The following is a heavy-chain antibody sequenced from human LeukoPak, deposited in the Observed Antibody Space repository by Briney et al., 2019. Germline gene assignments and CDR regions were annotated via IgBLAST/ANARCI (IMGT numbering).Heavy chain of an antibody. J-gene: IGHJ3*02. D-gene: IGHD1-26*01. V-gene: IGHV3-74*01. Sequence: PGGSLRLSCAASGFTLSSYWIHWVRQAPGKGLVWVSRINGDGSRTTYADSVKGRFTISRDSANTLYLQMNSLRAEDTAVYYCARDPLYSGSYPGAFDIWGQGTMVTVSS. CDR3: ARDPLYSGSYPGAFDI. CDR1: GFTLSSYW. CDR2: INGDGSRT.